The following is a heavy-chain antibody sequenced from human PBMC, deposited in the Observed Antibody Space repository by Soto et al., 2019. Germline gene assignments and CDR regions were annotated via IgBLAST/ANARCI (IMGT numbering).Heavy chain of an antibody. CDR2: ISGSGGST. Sequence: GWSLRLSCAASGFTFSSYAMSWVRQAPGKGLEWVSAISGSGGSTYYADSVKGRFTISRDNSTNTLYLQMNSLRAEDTAVYYCAKISLPVAGPIDYWFQGLLVTLFS. J-gene: IGHJ4*02. V-gene: IGHV3-23*01. D-gene: IGHD6-19*01. CDR1: GFTFSSYA. CDR3: AKISLPVAGPIDY.